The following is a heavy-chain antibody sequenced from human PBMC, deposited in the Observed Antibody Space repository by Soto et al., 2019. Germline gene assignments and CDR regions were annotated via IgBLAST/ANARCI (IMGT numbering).Heavy chain of an antibody. CDR1: GFAFNDSA. D-gene: IGHD2-15*01. CDR3: TNNFV. CDR2: VRSKSNNYAT. Sequence: DVPVVQSGGGLVQPGGSLKLSCAASGFAFNDSAMHWVRQASGKGLEWVARVRSKSNNYATAYPASVKGRFIVSRDDSMGTTSLQMNSLKPEDTAIYYCTNNFVWGQGVLVTVS. V-gene: IGHV3-73*01. J-gene: IGHJ4*02.